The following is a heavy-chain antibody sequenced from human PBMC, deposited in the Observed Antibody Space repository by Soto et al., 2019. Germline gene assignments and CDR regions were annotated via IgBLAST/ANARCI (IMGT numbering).Heavy chain of an antibody. CDR1: GFTFSSYS. J-gene: IGHJ6*02. V-gene: IGHV3-48*02. CDR3: ARDLPLTIFGVVTSYGMDV. Sequence: GGSLRLSCAASGFTFSSYSMNWVRQAPGKGLEWVSYISSSSSTIYYADSVKGRFTISRDNAKNSLYLQMNSLRDEDTAVYYYARDLPLTIFGVVTSYGMDVWGQGTTVTVSS. CDR2: ISSSSSTI. D-gene: IGHD3-3*01.